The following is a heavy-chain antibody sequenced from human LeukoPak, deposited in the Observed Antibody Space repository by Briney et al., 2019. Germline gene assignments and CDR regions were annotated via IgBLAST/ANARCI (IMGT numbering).Heavy chain of an antibody. CDR1: GFTFSSYS. Sequence: GGSLRLSCAASGFTFSSYSMNWVRQAPGKGLEWVSSISSGSSYIYYAESVKGRFTISRDNAKKSLYLQMNSLRAEDTAVYYCAGGHSSGYYPIDYWGQGTLVTVSS. J-gene: IGHJ4*02. V-gene: IGHV3-21*01. D-gene: IGHD3-22*01. CDR3: AGGHSSGYYPIDY. CDR2: ISSGSSYI.